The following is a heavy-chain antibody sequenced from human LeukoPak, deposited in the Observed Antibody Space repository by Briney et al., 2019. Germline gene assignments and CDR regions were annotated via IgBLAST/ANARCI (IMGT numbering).Heavy chain of an antibody. CDR2: INPNSGGT. CDR3: AREKYWLSSISWDAMDV. D-gene: IGHD2-2*01. J-gene: IGHJ6*03. V-gene: IGHV1-2*02. Sequence: ASVKVSCKASGYTFTGYDMRWVRQAPGQGLEWMGWINPNSGGTNYAQKLQGRVTMTTDTSISTAYMELSRLRSDDRAVYYCAREKYWLSSISWDAMDVWGKGTTVTISS. CDR1: GYTFTGYD.